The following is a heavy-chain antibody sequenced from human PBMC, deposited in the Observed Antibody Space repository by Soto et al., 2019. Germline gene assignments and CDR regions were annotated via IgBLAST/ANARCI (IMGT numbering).Heavy chain of an antibody. CDR1: GFTFSSYG. Sequence: QVQLVESGGGVVQPGRSLRLSCAASGFTFSSYGMHWVRQAPGKGLEWVAVIWYDGSNKYYADSVKGRFTISRDNSKNTLYLQMNSLRAEDTAVYYCARDTPYCTNGVCLNWFDPWGQGTLVTVSS. CDR3: ARDTPYCTNGVCLNWFDP. CDR2: IWYDGSNK. J-gene: IGHJ5*02. D-gene: IGHD2-8*01. V-gene: IGHV3-33*01.